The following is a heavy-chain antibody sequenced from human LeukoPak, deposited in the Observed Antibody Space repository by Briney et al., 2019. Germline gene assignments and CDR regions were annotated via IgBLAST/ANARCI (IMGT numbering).Heavy chain of an antibody. CDR2: IYYSGIT. D-gene: IGHD3-22*01. CDR3: ARVDSRGYLQPEAFDI. CDR1: GGAISSGDYY. Sequence: KSSQTLSLTCTVSGGAISSGDYYWSWIRPPPGKGLEWIGYIYYSGITYYNPSLKSRFTISVDTSKNQFSLKLSSVTAADTAVFFCARVDSRGYLQPEAFDIWGQGTMVTVSS. J-gene: IGHJ3*02. V-gene: IGHV4-31*03.